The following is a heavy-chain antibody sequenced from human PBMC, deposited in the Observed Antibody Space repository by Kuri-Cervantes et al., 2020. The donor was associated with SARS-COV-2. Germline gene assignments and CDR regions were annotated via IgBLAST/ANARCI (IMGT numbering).Heavy chain of an antibody. CDR1: GGSISSYY. CDR2: ISYSGHT. V-gene: IGHV4-59*01. D-gene: IGHD3-3*01. J-gene: IGHJ6*02. Sequence: SETLSLTCTVSGGSISSYYWSWIRQPPGKGLEWIGSISYSGHTDYNPSLESRITISVDTSKTQFSLNLTSVTAADTAVYYCTSVDLGYSFFGRSFDYGMNVWGRGTTVTVSS. CDR3: TSVDLGYSFFGRSFDYGMNV.